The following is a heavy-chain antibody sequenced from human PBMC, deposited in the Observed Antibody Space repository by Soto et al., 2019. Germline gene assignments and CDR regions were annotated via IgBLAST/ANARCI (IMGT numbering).Heavy chain of an antibody. CDR3: AGGYYDILTGYYRYYYMDV. D-gene: IGHD3-9*01. V-gene: IGHV3-23*01. CDR2: ISGSGGST. CDR1: GFTFSSYA. J-gene: IGHJ6*03. Sequence: PGGSLRLSCAASGFTFSSYAMSWVRQAPGKGLEWVSAISGSGGSTYYADSVKGRFTISRDNSKNTLYLQMNSLRAEDTAVYYCAGGYYDILTGYYRYYYMDVWGKGTTVTVSS.